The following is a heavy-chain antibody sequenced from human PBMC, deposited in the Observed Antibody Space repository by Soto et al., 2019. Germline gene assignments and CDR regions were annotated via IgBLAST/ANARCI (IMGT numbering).Heavy chain of an antibody. J-gene: IGHJ6*02. D-gene: IGHD6-6*01. CDR1: GYSFPNYW. Sequence: GESLKISCKGSGYSFPNYWISSVRQMPGKGLEWMGRIDPSDSYTNYSPSFQGHVTISADKSISTAYLQWSSLKASDTAMYYCASRGYTSSSVQYYDMDVWGHGTTVPVSS. CDR3: ASRGYTSSSVQYYDMDV. V-gene: IGHV5-10-1*01. CDR2: IDPSDSYT.